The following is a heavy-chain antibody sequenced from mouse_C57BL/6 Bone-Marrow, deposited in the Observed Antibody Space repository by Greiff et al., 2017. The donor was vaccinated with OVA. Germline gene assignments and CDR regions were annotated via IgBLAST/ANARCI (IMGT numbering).Heavy chain of an antibody. CDR3: ARDTPLSTMMTRNAMDY. J-gene: IGHJ4*01. D-gene: IGHD2-4*01. CDR1: GFTFSSSA. Sequence: DVHLVESGGGLVKPGGSLKLSCAASGFTFSSSAMSWVRQTPEKRLEWVATISDGGSYTYYPDNVKGRFTISRDNAKNNLYLQMSHLKSEDTAMYYCARDTPLSTMMTRNAMDYWGQGTSVTVSS. CDR2: ISDGGSYT. V-gene: IGHV5-4*01.